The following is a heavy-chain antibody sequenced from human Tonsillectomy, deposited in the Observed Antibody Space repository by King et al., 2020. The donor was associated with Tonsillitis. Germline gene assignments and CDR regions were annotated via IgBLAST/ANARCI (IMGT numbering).Heavy chain of an antibody. CDR1: GFTFTIYS. D-gene: IGHD1-26*01. CDR3: ARGWGSGFSIVGATAHIAVGDY. CDR2: ISSSSSYI. Sequence: EVQLVESGGGLVKPGGSLRLSCAASGFTFTIYSMNWFRQAPGKGLEWVSSISSSSSYIYYADSVKGRFTISRDNAKNSLYLQMNSLRAEDTAVYYCARGWGSGFSIVGATAHIAVGDYWGQGTLVTVSS. J-gene: IGHJ4*02. V-gene: IGHV3-21*01.